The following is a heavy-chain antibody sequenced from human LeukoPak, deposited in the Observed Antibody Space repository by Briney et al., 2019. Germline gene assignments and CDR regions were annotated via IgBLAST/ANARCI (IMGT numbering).Heavy chain of an antibody. V-gene: IGHV4-34*01. Sequence: SETLSLTCGVYGGSFSDYYGSWIRQPPGKGLEWIGEINHSGSTNYNPSLKSRVTISVDTSKNQFSLKLSSVTAADTAVYYCDYYDSSGTFDYWGQGTLVTVSS. D-gene: IGHD3-22*01. CDR3: DYYDSSGTFDY. CDR2: INHSGST. J-gene: IGHJ4*02. CDR1: GGSFSDYY.